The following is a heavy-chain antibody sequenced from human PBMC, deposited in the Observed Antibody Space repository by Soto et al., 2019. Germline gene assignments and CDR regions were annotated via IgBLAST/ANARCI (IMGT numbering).Heavy chain of an antibody. Sequence: EVQLVESGGGLVKPGGSLRLSCAASGFTFSTYSINWVHQAPGKGLEWVASISSNVDYIYYADSVKGRFTISRDNAQNSLFLQMNSLRAEDTAVYFCARDSRNRQEGMDVWGHGTTVTVSS. CDR2: ISSNVDYI. J-gene: IGHJ6*02. CDR1: GFTFSTYS. CDR3: ARDSRNRQEGMDV. V-gene: IGHV3-21*02.